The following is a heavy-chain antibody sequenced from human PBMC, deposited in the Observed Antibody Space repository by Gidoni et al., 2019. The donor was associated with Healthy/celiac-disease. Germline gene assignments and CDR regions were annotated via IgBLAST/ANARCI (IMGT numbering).Heavy chain of an antibody. CDR2: IYSGGST. D-gene: IGHD1-26*01. CDR3: ARDRGGSYYVAFDI. CDR1: GFTVSSNY. Sequence: EVQLVESGGGLVQPGGSLRLYCAASGFTVSSNYMSWVRTSPGKGLEWVSVIYSGGSTYYADSVKGRFTISRDNSKNTLYLQMNSLRAEDTAVYYCARDRGGSYYVAFDIWGQGTMVTVSS. V-gene: IGHV3-66*02. J-gene: IGHJ3*02.